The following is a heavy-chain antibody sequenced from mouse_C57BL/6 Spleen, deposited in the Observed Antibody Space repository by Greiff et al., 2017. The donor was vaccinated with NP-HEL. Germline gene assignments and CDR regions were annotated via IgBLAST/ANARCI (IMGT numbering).Heavy chain of an antibody. D-gene: IGHD1-1*01. V-gene: IGHV1-53*01. CDR2: INPSNGGT. J-gene: IGHJ3*01. CDR1: GYTFTSYW. CDR3: AKGHGSSSAWCAY. Sequence: QVQLKESGTELVKPGASVKLSCKASGYTFTSYWMHWVKQRPGQGLEWIGNINPSNGGTNYNEKFKSKATLTVDKSSSTAYMQLSSLTSEDSAVYYCAKGHGSSSAWCAYWGQGTLVTVSA.